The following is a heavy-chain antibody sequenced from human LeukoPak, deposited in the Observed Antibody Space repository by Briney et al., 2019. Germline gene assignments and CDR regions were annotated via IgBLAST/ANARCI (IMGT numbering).Heavy chain of an antibody. J-gene: IGHJ6*03. V-gene: IGHV3-15*01. D-gene: IGHD1-20*01. CDR3: TTGITGTRYYYYYMDV. CDR2: IKSKADGVTT. CDR1: GFTFSNAS. Sequence: GGSLRLSCAASGFTFSNASMSWVRQAPGKGLEWVGRIKSKADGVTTDYAEPVKGRVTISRDNSKNTLYLQMNSLKAEDTAVYYCTTGITGTRYYYYYMDVWGKGTTVTVSS.